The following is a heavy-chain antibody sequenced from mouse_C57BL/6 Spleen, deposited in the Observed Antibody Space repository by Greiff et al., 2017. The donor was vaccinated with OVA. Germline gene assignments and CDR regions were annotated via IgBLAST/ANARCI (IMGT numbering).Heavy chain of an antibody. Sequence: VQLQESGAELVRPGTSVKVSCKASGYAFTNYLIEWVKQRPGQGLEWIGVINPGSGGTNYNEKFKGKATLTADKSSSTAYMQLSSLTSEDSAVYFCARSGVVPYYARDDWGQGTSVTVSS. CDR1: GYAFTNYL. J-gene: IGHJ4*01. CDR3: ARSGVVPYYARDD. CDR2: INPGSGGT. V-gene: IGHV1-54*01. D-gene: IGHD1-1*01.